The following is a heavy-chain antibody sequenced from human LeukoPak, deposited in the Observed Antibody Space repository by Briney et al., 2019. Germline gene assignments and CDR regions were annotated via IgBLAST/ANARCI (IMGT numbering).Heavy chain of an antibody. CDR1: GGTFSSYA. V-gene: IGHV1-69*05. CDR3: AKAEKIFGVVIPTQH. D-gene: IGHD3-3*01. Sequence: ASVKVSCKASGGTFSSYAISWVRQAPGQGLEWMGGIIPIFGTANYAQKFQGRVTITTDESTSTAYMELSSLRSEDTAVYYCAKAEKIFGVVIPTQHWGQGTLVTVSS. J-gene: IGHJ1*01. CDR2: IIPIFGTA.